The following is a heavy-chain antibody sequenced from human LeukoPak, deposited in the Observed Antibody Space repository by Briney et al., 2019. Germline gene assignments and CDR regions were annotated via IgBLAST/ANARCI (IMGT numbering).Heavy chain of an antibody. D-gene: IGHD2-15*01. CDR2: ISGSGGST. CDR3: AKLGIVVVVAATTWFDP. J-gene: IGHJ5*02. CDR1: GFTFSSYA. V-gene: IGHV3-23*01. Sequence: GGSLRLSCAASGFTFSSYAMSWVRQAPGKGLEWVSAISGSGGSTYYADSVKGRFTISRDNSKNTLYLQMNSLRAEDTAVCYCAKLGIVVVVAATTWFDPWGQGTLVTVSS.